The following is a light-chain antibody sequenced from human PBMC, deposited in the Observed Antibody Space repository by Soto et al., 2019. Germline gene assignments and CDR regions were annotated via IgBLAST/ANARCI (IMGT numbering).Light chain of an antibody. CDR1: QSVSSN. CDR2: DTS. V-gene: IGKV3-11*01. Sequence: EIMMTQSPAILSVSPGERATLSCRVSQSVSSNLAWYQQKPGQAPRLLIYDTSIRATGIPARFSGSGSGTDFTLTISSLEPEDFAVYYCQQRNSWPPTFTFGQGTRLEIK. J-gene: IGKJ5*01. CDR3: QQRNSWPPTFT.